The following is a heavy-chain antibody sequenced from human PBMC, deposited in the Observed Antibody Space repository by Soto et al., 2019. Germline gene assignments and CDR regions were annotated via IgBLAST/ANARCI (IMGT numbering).Heavy chain of an antibody. CDR3: AREESMVSHIVVVVAAPYYYGMDV. D-gene: IGHD2-15*01. Sequence: QVQLVQSGAEVKKPGASVKVSCKASGYTFTSYYMHWVRQAPGQGLEWMGIINPSGGSTSYAQKFQGRVTMTRDTSTSTVYMELSSLRSDDTAMYYCAREESMVSHIVVVVAAPYYYGMDVWGQGTTVTVSS. V-gene: IGHV1-46*01. J-gene: IGHJ6*02. CDR1: GYTFTSYY. CDR2: INPSGGST.